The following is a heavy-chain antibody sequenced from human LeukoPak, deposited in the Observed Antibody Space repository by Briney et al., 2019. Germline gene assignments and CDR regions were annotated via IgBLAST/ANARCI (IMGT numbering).Heavy chain of an antibody. Sequence: PGGSLRLSCAASGFTFSSHTMNWVRQAPGKGLEWVSSISSSSSYIYYADSVKGRFSISRDNAKNSLYLRMNSLRAEDTAVYYCARNYDFWSGYFNPVDSWGQGTLVTVSS. CDR3: ARNYDFWSGYFNPVDS. J-gene: IGHJ5*01. CDR2: ISSSSSYI. CDR1: GFTFSSHT. D-gene: IGHD3-3*01. V-gene: IGHV3-21*01.